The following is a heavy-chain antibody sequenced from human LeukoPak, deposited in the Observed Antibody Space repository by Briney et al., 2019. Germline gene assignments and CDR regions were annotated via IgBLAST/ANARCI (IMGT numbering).Heavy chain of an antibody. J-gene: IGHJ6*03. CDR1: GGTFSSYA. V-gene: IGHV1-69*13. CDR2: IIPIFGTA. Sequence: SVKVSCKASGGTFSSYAISWVRQAPGQGLEWMGGIIPIFGTANYAQKFQGRVTITAYESTTTAYMEMSSLRSEETAVYYCARATELRTYYYYYMDVWGKGTTVTISS. CDR3: ARATELRTYYYYYMDV. D-gene: IGHD1-14*01.